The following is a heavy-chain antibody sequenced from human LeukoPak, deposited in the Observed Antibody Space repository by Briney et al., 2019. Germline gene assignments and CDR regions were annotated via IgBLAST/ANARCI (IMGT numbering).Heavy chain of an antibody. D-gene: IGHD3-22*01. J-gene: IGHJ4*02. Sequence: GASVKVSCKASGGTFSSYAISWVRQAPGQGLEWMGRTIPIFGTANYAQKFQGRVTITTDESTSTAYMELSSLRSEDTAVYYCASTYYYDSSGYYYLDYWGQGTLVTVSS. CDR3: ASTYYYDSSGYYYLDY. V-gene: IGHV1-69*05. CDR1: GGTFSSYA. CDR2: TIPIFGTA.